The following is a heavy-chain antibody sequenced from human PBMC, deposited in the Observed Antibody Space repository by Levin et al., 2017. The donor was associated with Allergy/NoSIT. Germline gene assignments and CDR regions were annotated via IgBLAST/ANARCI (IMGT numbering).Heavy chain of an antibody. CDR1: GYTFTSYD. J-gene: IGHJ4*02. CDR3: ARGHDYGGPDY. D-gene: IGHD4-23*01. V-gene: IGHV1-8*01. Sequence: ASVKVSCKASGYTFTSYDINWVRQATGQGLEWMGWMNPNSGNTGYAQRFQGRVTMTRSPSISTAYMELSSLRSDDTAVYYCARGHDYGGPDYWGQGTLVTVSS. CDR2: MNPNSGNT.